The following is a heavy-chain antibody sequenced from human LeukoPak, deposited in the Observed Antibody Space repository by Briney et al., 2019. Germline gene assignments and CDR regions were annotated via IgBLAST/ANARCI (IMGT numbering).Heavy chain of an antibody. CDR1: GFTFSDYS. CDR3: ARDRVNIVVVSASEY. V-gene: IGHV3-21*01. D-gene: IGHD2-21*01. J-gene: IGHJ4*02. CDR2: ITSSGTYI. Sequence: PGGSLRLSCAASGFTFSDYSMNWVRQAPGKGLEWVSSITSSGTYIYYADSVKGRFTISRDNAKNSLYLQMNSLRAEDTAVYYCARDRVNIVVVSASEYWGQGTLVTVSS.